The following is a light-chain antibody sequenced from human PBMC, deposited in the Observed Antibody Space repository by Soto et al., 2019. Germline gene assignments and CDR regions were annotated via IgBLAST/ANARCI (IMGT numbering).Light chain of an antibody. J-gene: IGKJ4*01. Sequence: DIQMSQSPSTLSASVGDRVTITCRASHSISSWLAWYQQKPGKAPNLPIYAASTLESGVPSRFSGSGSGTEFTLTISSLQPDDIATYYCQQYDNLPLTFGGGTMVDI. CDR1: HSISSW. CDR2: AAS. CDR3: QQYDNLPLT. V-gene: IGKV1-5*01.